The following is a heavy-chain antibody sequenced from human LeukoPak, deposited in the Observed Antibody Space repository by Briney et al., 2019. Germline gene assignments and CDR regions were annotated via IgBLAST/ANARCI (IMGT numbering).Heavy chain of an antibody. Sequence: SETLSLTCTVSGGSISSSSYYWGWIRQPPGKGLEWIGSIYYSGSTYYNPSLKSRVTISVDTSKNQFSLKLSSVTAADTAVYYCARDGRGYVDFFDYWGQGTLVTVSS. V-gene: IGHV4-39*07. CDR1: GGSISSSSYY. CDR2: IYYSGST. J-gene: IGHJ4*01. CDR3: ARDGRGYVDFFDY. D-gene: IGHD3-16*01.